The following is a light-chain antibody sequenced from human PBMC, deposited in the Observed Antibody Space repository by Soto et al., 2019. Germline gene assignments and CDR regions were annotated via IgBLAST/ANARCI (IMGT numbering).Light chain of an antibody. CDR1: SSDVGGYNY. CDR3: SSYTSSSTHWV. CDR2: EVS. V-gene: IGLV2-14*01. J-gene: IGLJ3*02. Sequence: QSALTQPASVSGSPGQSITISCTGTSSDVGGYNYVSWYQQHPGQAPKLMIYEVSNRPSGVSNRFSGSKSGNTASLTIAGLQAEDEADYYCSSYTSSSTHWVFGGGTKLTAL.